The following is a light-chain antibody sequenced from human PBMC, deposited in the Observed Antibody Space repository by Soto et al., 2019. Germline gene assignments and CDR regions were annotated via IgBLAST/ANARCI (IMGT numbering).Light chain of an antibody. CDR1: QSVNSNY. CDR3: QQYDHSPRT. J-gene: IGKJ1*01. Sequence: EIVLTQSPGNLSLSPGERATLSCRASQSVNSNYLAWYQQKPGQGPRVLMYGASSRATGIPDRFSGSGSGTDFTLTISRLEPEDFAVYYCQQYDHSPRTFGQGTKVEIK. CDR2: GAS. V-gene: IGKV3-20*01.